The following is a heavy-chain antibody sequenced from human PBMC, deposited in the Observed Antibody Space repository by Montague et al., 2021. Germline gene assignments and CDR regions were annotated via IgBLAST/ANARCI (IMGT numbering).Heavy chain of an antibody. CDR3: AKNPKKGYYYYMDV. CDR2: TWNDGNNK. J-gene: IGHJ6*03. V-gene: IGHV3-33*06. Sequence: SLRLSCAASGFTFSSYAMHWVRQAPGKGLEWVAVTWNDGNNKYYADSVKGRFTISRDNSKNTLYLQMNSLRAEDTAIYYCAKNPKKGYYYYMDVWGKGTTVTVSS. CDR1: GFTFSSYA.